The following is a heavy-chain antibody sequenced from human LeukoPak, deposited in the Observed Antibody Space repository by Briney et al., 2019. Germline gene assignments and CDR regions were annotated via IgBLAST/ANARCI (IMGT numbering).Heavy chain of an antibody. J-gene: IGHJ4*02. CDR3: ARGGWNY. V-gene: IGHV3-48*03. CDR1: GFILSTSE. CDR2: IASDGTI. Sequence: GGSLRLSCVASGFILSTSEMNWVRQAPGRGLEWVSFIASDGTIYYADSVKGRFTLSRDNAKNSLYLQMNSLRAEDTAVYYCARGGWNYWGQGTLVTVSS. D-gene: IGHD3-22*01.